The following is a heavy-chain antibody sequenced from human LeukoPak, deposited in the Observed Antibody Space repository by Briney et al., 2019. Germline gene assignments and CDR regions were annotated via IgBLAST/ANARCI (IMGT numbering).Heavy chain of an antibody. Sequence: GGSLRLSCAASGFTFTTYTIHWVRQAPGKGLEYVSAVVGNGGTTYYANSVKGRFTISRGNSKNTVYLQMGSLRAEDTAVYYCARERAFYCFDYWGQGTLVTVSS. J-gene: IGHJ4*02. CDR1: GFTFTTYT. CDR2: VVGNGGTT. V-gene: IGHV3-64*01. CDR3: ARERAFYCFDY.